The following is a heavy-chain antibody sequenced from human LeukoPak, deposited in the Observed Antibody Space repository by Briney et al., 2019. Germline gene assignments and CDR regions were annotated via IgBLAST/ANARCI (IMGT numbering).Heavy chain of an antibody. CDR3: AKLSSGWDNFDY. V-gene: IGHV1-2*02. CDR1: GYTFTGYY. Sequence: ASVKVSCKASGYTFTGYYMHWVRQAPGQGLEWMGWINPNSGGTNYAQKFQGRVAMTRDTSISTAYMEVRSLRSDDTAVYYCAKLSSGWDNFDYWGQGTLVTVSS. CDR2: INPNSGGT. D-gene: IGHD6-19*01. J-gene: IGHJ4*02.